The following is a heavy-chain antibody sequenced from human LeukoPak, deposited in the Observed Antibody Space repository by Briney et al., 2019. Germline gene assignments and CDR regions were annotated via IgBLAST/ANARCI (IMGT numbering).Heavy chain of an antibody. CDR2: IYYSGST. CDR3: ARQGWTVTTFDYYYGMDV. D-gene: IGHD4-17*01. Sequence: SETLSLTCTVSGGSISSGDYYWSWIRQPPGKGLEWIGYIYYSGSTNYNPSLKSRVTISVDTSKNQFSLKLSSVTAADTAVYYCARQGWTVTTFDYYYGMDVWGQGTTITVSS. CDR1: GGSISSGDYY. J-gene: IGHJ6*02. V-gene: IGHV4-30-4*01.